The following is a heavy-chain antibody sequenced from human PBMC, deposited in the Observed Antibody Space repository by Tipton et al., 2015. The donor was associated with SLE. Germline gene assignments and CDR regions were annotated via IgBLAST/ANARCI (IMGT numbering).Heavy chain of an antibody. D-gene: IGHD3-3*01. CDR2: ISAYNGNT. J-gene: IGHJ4*02. V-gene: IGHV1-18*04. CDR3: ARDFRFLECLDY. Sequence: QLVQSGAEVKRPGASVKVSCKASGYTFIGYHIHWVRQAPGQGLEWMGWISAYNGNTNYAQKLQGRVTMTTDTSTSTAYMELRSLRSDDTAVYYCARDFRFLECLDYWGQGTLVTVSS. CDR1: GYTFIGYH.